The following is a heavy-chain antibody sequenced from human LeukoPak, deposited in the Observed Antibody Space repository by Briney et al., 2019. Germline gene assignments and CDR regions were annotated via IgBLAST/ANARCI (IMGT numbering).Heavy chain of an antibody. J-gene: IGHJ4*02. CDR2: IIPIFATA. V-gene: IGHV1-69*13. CDR1: GGTFSSYA. Sequence: SVKVSCKASGGTFSSYAISWVRQAPGQGLEWMGGIIPIFATANYAQKFQGRVTITADESTSTAYMELSSLRPEDTAVYYCARGPITTRSHFDYWGQGTLVTVSS. CDR3: ARGPITTRSHFDY. D-gene: IGHD3-22*01.